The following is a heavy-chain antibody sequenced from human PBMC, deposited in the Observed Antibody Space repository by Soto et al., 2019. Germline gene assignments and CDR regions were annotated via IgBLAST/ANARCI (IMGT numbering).Heavy chain of an antibody. Sequence: SETLSFTCTVSGGSISSYYWSWIRQPPGKGLEWIGYIYYSGSTNYNPSLRSRVTISVDTSKNQFSLKLSSVTAAGTAVYYCARDFSTMVRGVITYYFDYRGQGTLVTVSS. J-gene: IGHJ4*02. CDR1: GGSISSYY. D-gene: IGHD3-10*01. CDR3: ARDFSTMVRGVITYYFDY. CDR2: IYYSGST. V-gene: IGHV4-59*01.